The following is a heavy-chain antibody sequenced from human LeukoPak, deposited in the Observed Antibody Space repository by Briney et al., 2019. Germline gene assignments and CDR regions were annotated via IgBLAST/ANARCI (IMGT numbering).Heavy chain of an antibody. V-gene: IGHV3-30*02. CDR3: AKARDSANYYFDS. J-gene: IGHJ4*01. D-gene: IGHD1-26*01. CDR1: GFPFRSYD. Sequence: GGSLRLSCPGAGFPFRSYDMHWVRQAPGKGPEWVAYIQDEGISKNYGDSVKGRFDISRDNSKNTVYLDMASLTVADTALYYCAKARDSANYYFDSWGHGTLVIVSS. CDR2: IQDEGISK.